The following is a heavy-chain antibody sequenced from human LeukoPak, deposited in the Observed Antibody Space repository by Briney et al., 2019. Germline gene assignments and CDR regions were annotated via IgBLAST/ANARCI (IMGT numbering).Heavy chain of an antibody. CDR1: GGSISSGASD. D-gene: IGHD2-2*01. V-gene: IGHV4-31*03. CDR3: ARDLRSTSSIYYYYYMDV. CDR2: IYYSGST. J-gene: IGHJ6*03. Sequence: SETLSLTCTVSGGSISSGASDWGWIRQHPGKGLEWIGYIYYSGSTYYNPSLKSRVTISVDTSKNQFSLKLSSVTAADTAVYYCARDLRSTSSIYYYYYMDVWGKGTTVTVSS.